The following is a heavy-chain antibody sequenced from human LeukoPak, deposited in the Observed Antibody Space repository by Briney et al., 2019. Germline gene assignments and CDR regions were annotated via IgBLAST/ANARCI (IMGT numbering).Heavy chain of an antibody. CDR1: GGTFSSYA. CDR3: ARDRVGVGGNGWEN. Sequence: SVKVSCKASGGTFSSYAISWVRQAPGQGLEWMGGIIPIFGTANYAQKFQGRVTITADKSTSTAYMELSSLRSEDTAVYYCARDRVGVGGNGWENWGQGTLVTVSS. V-gene: IGHV1-69*06. D-gene: IGHD6-19*01. J-gene: IGHJ4*02. CDR2: IIPIFGTA.